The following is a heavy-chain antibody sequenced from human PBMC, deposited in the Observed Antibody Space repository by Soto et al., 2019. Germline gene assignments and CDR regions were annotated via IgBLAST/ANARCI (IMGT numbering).Heavy chain of an antibody. V-gene: IGHV3-15*01. Sequence: GGSLRLSCAASGFTFSNAWMSWVRQAPGKGREWVGRIKSKTDGGTTDYAAPVKGRFTISRDDSKNTLYLQMNSLKTEDTAVYYCTTDPDTAMVPVDWYFDLWGRGTLVTVSS. CDR1: GFTFSNAW. CDR2: IKSKTDGGTT. CDR3: TTDPDTAMVPVDWYFDL. D-gene: IGHD5-18*01. J-gene: IGHJ2*01.